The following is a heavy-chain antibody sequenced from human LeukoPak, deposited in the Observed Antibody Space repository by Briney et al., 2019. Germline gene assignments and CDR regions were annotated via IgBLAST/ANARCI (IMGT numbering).Heavy chain of an antibody. V-gene: IGHV3-23*01. CDR2: ISSSADST. CDR1: GFTFSSYA. CDR3: AKPLEKYTYGGNFDY. Sequence: PGGSLRLSCAASGFTFSSYAMSCVRQAPGKGLAWVSVISSSADSTYYADSVKGRFTISRDNSKNTLYLQMNNLRAEDTAVYYCAKPLEKYTYGGNFDYWGQGILVTVSS. J-gene: IGHJ4*02. D-gene: IGHD4-23*01.